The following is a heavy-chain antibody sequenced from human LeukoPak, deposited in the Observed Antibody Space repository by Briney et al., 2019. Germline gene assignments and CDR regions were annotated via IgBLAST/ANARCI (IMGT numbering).Heavy chain of an antibody. Sequence: SETLSLTCAVSGGSISSSNWWSWVRQPPGKGLEWIGEIYHSGSTNYNPSLKSRVTISVDKSKNQFSLKLSSVTAADTAVYYCARGSIVVVTAMELLFDIWGQGTMVTVSS. CDR1: GGSISSSNW. V-gene: IGHV4-4*02. D-gene: IGHD2-21*02. CDR3: ARGSIVVVTAMELLFDI. CDR2: IYHSGST. J-gene: IGHJ3*02.